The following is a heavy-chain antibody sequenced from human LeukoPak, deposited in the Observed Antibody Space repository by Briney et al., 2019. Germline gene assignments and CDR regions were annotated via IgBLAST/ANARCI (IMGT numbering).Heavy chain of an antibody. CDR1: GFTFSSYW. CDR2: INSDGSST. J-gene: IGHJ3*02. V-gene: IGHV3-74*01. Sequence: GGSLRLSCAASGFTFSSYWMHWVRQAPGKGLVWVSRINSDGSSTSYADSVKGRFTISRDNAKNTLYLQMNSLRAEDTAVYYCARGVYEYPYDAFDIWGQGTMVTVSS. CDR3: ARGVYEYPYDAFDI. D-gene: IGHD5/OR15-5a*01.